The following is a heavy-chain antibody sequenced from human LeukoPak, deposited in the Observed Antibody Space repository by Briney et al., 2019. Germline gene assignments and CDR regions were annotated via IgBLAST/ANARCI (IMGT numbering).Heavy chain of an antibody. Sequence: GGSLRLSCAASGFTFSSYWMSWVRQAPGKGLEWVAKIKQDGSEKYYVDSVKGRFTLSRDNAKNSLYLQVNSLRAEDTAVYYCARGPTRANSSDYRGQGTLVTVSS. V-gene: IGHV3-7*01. J-gene: IGHJ4*02. CDR2: IKQDGSEK. CDR1: GFTFSSYW. CDR3: ARGPTRANSSDY. D-gene: IGHD2/OR15-2a*01.